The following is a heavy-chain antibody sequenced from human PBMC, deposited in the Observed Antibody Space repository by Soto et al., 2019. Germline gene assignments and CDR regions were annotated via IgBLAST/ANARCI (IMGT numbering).Heavy chain of an antibody. V-gene: IGHV3-23*01. CDR1: GFTFTSYG. J-gene: IGHJ4*02. CDR3: AEFKFRPIWSDS. Sequence: GGSLRLSCTASGFTFTSYGMGWVRQAPGKGLQWVSTIRGDGGQTHYTDSVKGRFSISRDNSKNTVYLQMDSLRPEDTALYFCAEFKFRPIWSDSWGQGTLVTVSS. CDR2: IRGDGGQT. D-gene: IGHD3-10*01.